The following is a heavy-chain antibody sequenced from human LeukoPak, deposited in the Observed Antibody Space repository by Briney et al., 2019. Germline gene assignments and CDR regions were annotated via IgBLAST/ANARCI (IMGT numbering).Heavy chain of an antibody. V-gene: IGHV3-33*01. Sequence: GGSLRLSCAASGFTFSSYGMHWVRQAPGKGLEWVAVIWYDGSNKYYADSVKGRFTISRDNSKNTLYLQMNSLRAEDTAVYYCARDMRITGADDLWGQGTLVTVSA. CDR3: ARDMRITGADDL. CDR2: IWYDGSNK. J-gene: IGHJ5*02. CDR1: GFTFSSYG. D-gene: IGHD1-14*01.